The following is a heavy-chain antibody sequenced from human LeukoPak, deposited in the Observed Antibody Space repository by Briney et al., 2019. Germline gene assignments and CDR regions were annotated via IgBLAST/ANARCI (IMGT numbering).Heavy chain of an antibody. CDR3: ARGLVGYCSSTTCYAAAFDI. Sequence: GESLQISCKGSGYSFSSYWIGWVRQLPGKGLEWMGIIYPGDSVSRYSPSFQGQVTISADKSINTAYLHWSSLKASDTAMYYCARGLVGYCSSTTCYAAAFDIWGQGTMVTVSS. CDR1: GYSFSSYW. CDR2: IYPGDSVS. V-gene: IGHV5-51*01. J-gene: IGHJ3*02. D-gene: IGHD2-2*01.